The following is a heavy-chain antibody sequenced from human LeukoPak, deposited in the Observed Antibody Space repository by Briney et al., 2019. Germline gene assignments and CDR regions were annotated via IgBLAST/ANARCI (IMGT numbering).Heavy chain of an antibody. J-gene: IGHJ4*02. Sequence: GGTLRLSCAASGFTFSNYAMSWVRQAPGKGLEWVSAFSGSGGSTYYADSVKGRFTISRDNSKNTLYLQMNSLRAEDTAVYFCATSGLSRFGFWGQGTLVTVSS. CDR1: GFTFSNYA. V-gene: IGHV3-23*01. D-gene: IGHD2/OR15-2a*01. CDR2: FSGSGGST. CDR3: ATSGLSRFGF.